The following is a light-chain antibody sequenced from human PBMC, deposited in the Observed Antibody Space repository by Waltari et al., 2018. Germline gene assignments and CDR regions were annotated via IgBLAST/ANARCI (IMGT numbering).Light chain of an antibody. CDR2: DVS. CDR1: SSDVGGGYTY. J-gene: IGLJ1*01. Sequence: QSALTQPASVSGSPGQSITISCTGPSSDVGGGYTYVSWYQQHPGKAPKLMIYDVSSRPSGVSNRFSGSKSGNTASLTISGLQAKDEAAYYCSSYTSSDTYVFGTGTQVTVL. CDR3: SSYTSSDTYV. V-gene: IGLV2-14*03.